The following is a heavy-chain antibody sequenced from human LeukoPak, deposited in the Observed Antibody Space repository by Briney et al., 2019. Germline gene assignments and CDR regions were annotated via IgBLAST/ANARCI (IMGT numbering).Heavy chain of an antibody. J-gene: IGHJ3*02. Sequence: SETLSRTCTVSGGSISTSSYYRGSIRQPPGKGLEWIGSIYYSGSTYYNPSLKTRVTIAVDTSNNQVPLKLSSETAADPDGDYCARRGYSSSWYAFDIWGQGTMVTVSS. V-gene: IGHV4-39*06. CDR2: IYYSGST. CDR3: ARRGYSSSWYAFDI. D-gene: IGHD6-13*01. CDR1: GGSISTSSYY.